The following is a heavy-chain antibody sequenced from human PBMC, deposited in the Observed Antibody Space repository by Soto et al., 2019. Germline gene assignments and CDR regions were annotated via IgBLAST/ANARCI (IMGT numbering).Heavy chain of an antibody. J-gene: IGHJ4*02. CDR3: AKDRYLDNDSRGYLFDN. D-gene: IGHD3-22*01. CDR1: GFTFNIYA. CDR2: ISRYGDFT. V-gene: IGHV3-23*01. Sequence: EVQLLESGGDLIQPGGSLRLSCAASGFTFNIYAMTWVRQAPGKGLEWVSAISRYGDFTYYAESVEGRFTISRDNSKNTLYLQMNSLRAEDTAVYYCAKDRYLDNDSRGYLFDNWGQGTLVTVSS.